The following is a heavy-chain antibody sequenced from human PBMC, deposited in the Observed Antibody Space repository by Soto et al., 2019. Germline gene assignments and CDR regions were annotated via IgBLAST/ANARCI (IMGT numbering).Heavy chain of an antibody. CDR1: GYTFTSYG. V-gene: IGHV1-18*01. D-gene: IGHD6-6*01. CDR3: ARGTDIRSSSSLYYYYMDV. Sequence: ASVKVSCKASGYTFTSYGISWVRQAPGQGLEWMGWISAYNGNTNYAQKLQGRVTMTTDTSTSTAYMELRSLRSDDTAVYYCARGTDIRSSSSLYYYYMDVWGKGTTVTVSS. CDR2: ISAYNGNT. J-gene: IGHJ6*03.